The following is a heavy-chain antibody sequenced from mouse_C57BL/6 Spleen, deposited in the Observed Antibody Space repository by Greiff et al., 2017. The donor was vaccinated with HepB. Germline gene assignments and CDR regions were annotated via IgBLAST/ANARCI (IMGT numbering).Heavy chain of an antibody. J-gene: IGHJ2*01. CDR1: GFSLTSYG. Sequence: QVQLKESGPGLVAPSQSLSITCTVSGFSLTSYGVHCVRQPPGKGLEWLVVIWSDGSTTYNSALKSRLSISKDNSKSHVFLKMNSLQTDDTAMYYGARHVNYDYDDLTGYFDYWGQGTTLTVSS. V-gene: IGHV2-6-1*01. CDR3: ARHVNYDYDDLTGYFDY. CDR2: IWSDGST. D-gene: IGHD2-4*01.